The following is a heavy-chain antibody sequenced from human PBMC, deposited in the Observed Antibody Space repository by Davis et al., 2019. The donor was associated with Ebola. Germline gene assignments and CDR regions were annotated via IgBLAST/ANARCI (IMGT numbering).Heavy chain of an antibody. V-gene: IGHV3-23*01. J-gene: IGHJ4*02. CDR3: VRTTYGAPEY. D-gene: IGHD1-7*01. CDR2: ISDSGGST. Sequence: GESLKISCAASGFTFSSYAMSWVRQAPGKGLEWVSTISDSGGSTYYADSVKGRFTISRDNSENTLYLQMNSLSAEDTAVYYCVRTTYGAPEYWGQGTLVTVSS. CDR1: GFTFSSYA.